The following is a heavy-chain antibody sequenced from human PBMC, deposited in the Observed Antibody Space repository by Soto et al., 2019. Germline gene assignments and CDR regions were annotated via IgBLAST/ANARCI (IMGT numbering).Heavy chain of an antibody. CDR3: ARDKDRPQLGGNYYYILDV. Sequence: QVQLVQSGAEVKKPGSSVKVSCKASGGTFRTSAISWVRQAPGQGLEWVGGIMPVFRRPKYAQNFQGRVTISADESTSTAYMERSSLGSDETAVYYCARDKDRPQLGGNYYYILDVWGQGTAVTVSS. V-gene: IGHV1-69*12. J-gene: IGHJ6*02. CDR2: IMPVFRRP. CDR1: GGTFRTSA. D-gene: IGHD3-3*02.